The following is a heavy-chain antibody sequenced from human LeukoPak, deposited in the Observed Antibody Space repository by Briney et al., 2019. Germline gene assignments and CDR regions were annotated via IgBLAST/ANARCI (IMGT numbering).Heavy chain of an antibody. CDR3: AKGFQAVAGTDLDY. Sequence: PGGSLRLSCAASGSTFSSYAMSWVRQAPGKGLEWVSAISGSGGSTYYADSVKGRFTISRDNSKNTLYLQMNSLRAEDTAVYYCAKGFQAVAGTDLDYWGQGTLVTVSS. V-gene: IGHV3-23*01. D-gene: IGHD6-19*01. CDR2: ISGSGGST. CDR1: GSTFSSYA. J-gene: IGHJ4*02.